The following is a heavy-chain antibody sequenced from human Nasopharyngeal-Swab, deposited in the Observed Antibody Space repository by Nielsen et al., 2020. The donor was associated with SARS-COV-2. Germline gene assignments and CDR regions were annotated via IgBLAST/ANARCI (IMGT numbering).Heavy chain of an antibody. Sequence: GGSLRLSCAASGFTFSSYGMHWVRQAPGQGLEWVAVISYDGSNKYYADSVKGRFTISRDNSENTLYLQMNSLRAEDTAVYYCAKVLRFLEWSGGMDVWGKGTTVTVSS. CDR2: ISYDGSNK. J-gene: IGHJ6*04. CDR3: AKVLRFLEWSGGMDV. CDR1: GFTFSSYG. V-gene: IGHV3-30*18. D-gene: IGHD3-3*01.